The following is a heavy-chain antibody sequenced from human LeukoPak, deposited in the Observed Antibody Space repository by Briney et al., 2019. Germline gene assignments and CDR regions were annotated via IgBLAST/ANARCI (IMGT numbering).Heavy chain of an antibody. CDR1: GYIFINYD. D-gene: IGHD4-17*01. CDR2: MNPNSGDT. Sequence: ASVKVSCTASGYIFINYDINWVRQATGQGLEWMGWMNPNSGDTGYAQKFQGRVTITRNSSRSTAYMEVSGLTPEDTAVYYCARVSPSTTVIDYWGQGTLVSVSS. CDR3: ARVSPSTTVIDY. J-gene: IGHJ4*02. V-gene: IGHV1-8*03.